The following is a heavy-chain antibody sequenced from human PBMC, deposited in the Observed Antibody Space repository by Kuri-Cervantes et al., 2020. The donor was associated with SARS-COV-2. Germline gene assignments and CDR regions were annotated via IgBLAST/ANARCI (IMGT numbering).Heavy chain of an antibody. V-gene: IGHV4-59*11. CDR2: IYYSGST. CDR1: GGSISSHY. CDR3: ARDPNANHNNWFDP. D-gene: IGHD4/OR15-4a*01. J-gene: IGHJ5*02. Sequence: SETLSLTCTVSGGSISSHYWSWIRQPPGKGLEWIWYIYYSGSTNYNPSLKSRVTISVDTSKNQFSLKLSSVTAADTAVYFCARDPNANHNNWFDPWGQGTLVTVSS.